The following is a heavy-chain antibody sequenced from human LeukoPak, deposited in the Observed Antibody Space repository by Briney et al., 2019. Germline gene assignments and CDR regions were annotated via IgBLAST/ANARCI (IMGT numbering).Heavy chain of an antibody. V-gene: IGHV1-18*01. CDR2: ISAYDGNT. J-gene: IGHJ4*02. D-gene: IGHD6-19*01. Sequence: ASVKASCKASGGTFSSYAISWVRQAPGQGLEWMGWISAYDGNTNYAQKLQGRVTMTTDTSTSTAYMVLRSLRSEDTAVYYCARGRGRSGWYRGDYWGQGTLVTVSS. CDR3: ARGRGRSGWYRGDY. CDR1: GGTFSSYA.